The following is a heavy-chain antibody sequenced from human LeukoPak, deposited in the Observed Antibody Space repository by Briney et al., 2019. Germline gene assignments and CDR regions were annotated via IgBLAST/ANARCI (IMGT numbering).Heavy chain of an antibody. V-gene: IGHV4-59*12. CDR1: GGSLSSYY. D-gene: IGHD3-3*01. CDR2: IYYSGST. Sequence: SETLSLACTVSGGSLSSYYWSWIRQPPGRGLEWIGYIYYSGSTNYNPSLKSRVTISVDTSKNQFSLKLSSVTAADTAVYYCARWIRFLEWSDAFDIWGQGTMVTVSS. J-gene: IGHJ3*02. CDR3: ARWIRFLEWSDAFDI.